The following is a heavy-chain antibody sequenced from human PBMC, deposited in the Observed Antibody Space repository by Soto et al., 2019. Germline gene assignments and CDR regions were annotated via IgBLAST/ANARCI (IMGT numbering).Heavy chain of an antibody. CDR1: GYTFTSYY. V-gene: IGHV1-46*01. CDR3: ASGGFGATVTS. D-gene: IGHD4-17*01. Sequence: QGQLVQSGAEVKKPGASVKVSCKASGYTFTSYYMHWVRQAPGQGLEWMGIINPSGGTTTYSQNFQGRVTMTRDTSTSTFYMQLSSLRSEDTALYYCASGGFGATVTSWGQGTLVTVSS. CDR2: INPSGGTT. J-gene: IGHJ4*02.